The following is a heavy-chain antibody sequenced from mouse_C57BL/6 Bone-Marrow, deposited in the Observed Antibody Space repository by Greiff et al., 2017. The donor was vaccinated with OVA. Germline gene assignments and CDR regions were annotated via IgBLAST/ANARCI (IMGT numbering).Heavy chain of an antibody. Sequence: QVQLQQSGAELARPGASVKLSFTRYGISWVKQRTGQGLEWIGEIYPRSGNTYYNEKFQGKATITADTSSNTAYLQLSSLTSEDTAVYYCTTYRYWGQGSTLTVSS. CDR2: IYPRSGNT. CDR1: TRYG. J-gene: IGHJ2*01. D-gene: IGHD5-5*01. V-gene: IGHV1-81*01. CDR3: TTYRY.